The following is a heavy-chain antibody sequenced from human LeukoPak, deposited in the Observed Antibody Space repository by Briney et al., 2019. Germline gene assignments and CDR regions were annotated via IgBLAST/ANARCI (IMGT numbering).Heavy chain of an antibody. CDR1: GFTFSDHY. Sequence: GGSLRLSCAASGFTFSDHYMDWVRQAPGKGLEWVGRTRNKANSYTTEYAASVKGRFTISRDDSKNSLYLQMNSLKTEDTAVYYCASVRSDGYYGMDVWGQGTTVTVSS. CDR2: TRNKANSYTT. J-gene: IGHJ6*02. V-gene: IGHV3-72*01. CDR3: ASVRSDGYYGMDV. D-gene: IGHD1-26*01.